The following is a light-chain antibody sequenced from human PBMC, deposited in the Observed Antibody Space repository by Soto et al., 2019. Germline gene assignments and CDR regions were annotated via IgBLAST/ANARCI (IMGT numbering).Light chain of an antibody. CDR1: QGISSC. CDR2: AAS. V-gene: IGKV1-12*01. CDR3: QQANSFPPLT. J-gene: IGKJ4*01. Sequence: DLQMTQSPSSVSASVGDRVTITCRASQGISSCLAWYQQKPGKAPKLLIYAASSLQSGVPSRFSGSGSGTDFTLTIRSLQPEDLATYYCQQANSFPPLTFGGGTKVEIK.